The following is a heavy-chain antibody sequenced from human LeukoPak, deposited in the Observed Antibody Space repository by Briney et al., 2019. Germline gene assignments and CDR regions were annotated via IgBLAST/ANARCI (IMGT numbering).Heavy chain of an antibody. D-gene: IGHD3-16*01. V-gene: IGHV1-69*13. CDR1: GGTFSSYA. CDR3: ARDWGAPTQYYYYGMDV. Sequence: ASVKVSCKASGGTFSSYAISWVRRAPGQGLEWMGGIIPIFGTANYAQKFQGRVTITADESTSTAYMELSSLRSEDTAVYYCARDWGAPTQYYYYGMDVWGQGTTVTVSS. CDR2: IIPIFGTA. J-gene: IGHJ6*02.